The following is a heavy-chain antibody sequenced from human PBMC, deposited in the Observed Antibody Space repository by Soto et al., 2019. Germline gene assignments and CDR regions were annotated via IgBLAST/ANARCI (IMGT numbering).Heavy chain of an antibody. CDR1: GGSVSTGTYS. CDR3: ARASGYCSGGTCFPFDY. Sequence: SETLSLTCTVSGGSVSTGTYSWNWIRQSQGKGLEWIGYIYHSGSFYYNPSLKSRVTISVDRAKNQFSLNLDSVTAADTAVYYCARASGYCSGGTCFPFDYWDRGTLVTV. CDR2: IYHSGSF. V-gene: IGHV4-30-2*06. D-gene: IGHD2-15*01. J-gene: IGHJ4*02.